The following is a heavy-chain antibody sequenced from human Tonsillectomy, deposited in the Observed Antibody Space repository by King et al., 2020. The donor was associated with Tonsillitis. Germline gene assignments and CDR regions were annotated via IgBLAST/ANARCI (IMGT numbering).Heavy chain of an antibody. D-gene: IGHD4-17*01. Sequence: VQLVESGGGLVQPGGSLRLSCAASGFIFSSYAMSWVRQAPGKGLEWVSIIYSGGTTYYADSVKGRFTISRDNSRNTLYLQMNSLRAEDTAVYYCAKKGADGDNYWYFDVWGRGTLVTVSS. J-gene: IGHJ2*01. CDR1: GFIFSSYA. CDR2: IIYSGGTT. CDR3: AKKGADGDNYWYFDV. V-gene: IGHV3-23*03.